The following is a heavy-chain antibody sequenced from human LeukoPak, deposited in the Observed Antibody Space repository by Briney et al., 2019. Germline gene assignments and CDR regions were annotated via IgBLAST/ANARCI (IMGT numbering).Heavy chain of an antibody. Sequence: GGSLRLSCASSGFTFRSYAMHWVRQAPGKGLEWVAFIRYDGSNKYYADSVKGRFTISRDNSKNTLYLQMNSLRAEDTAVYYCAKDGRVVVSNACFDYWGQGTLVTVSS. CDR3: AKDGRVVVSNACFDY. D-gene: IGHD2-15*01. CDR1: GFTFRSYA. CDR2: IRYDGSNK. V-gene: IGHV3-30*02. J-gene: IGHJ4*02.